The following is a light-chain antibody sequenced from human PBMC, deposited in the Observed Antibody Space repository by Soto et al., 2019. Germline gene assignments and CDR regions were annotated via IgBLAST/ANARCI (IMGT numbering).Light chain of an antibody. CDR2: EVS. V-gene: IGLV2-8*01. Sequence: SALTQPPPASGSPGQSVTLSCTGTSSDVGGYNYVSWYQQHPGKAPKLMIYEVSKRPSGVPDRFSGSKSGNTASLTVSGLQAEDEADYYCSSYAGSNIHYVFGTGTKVTVL. CDR3: SSYAGSNIHYV. J-gene: IGLJ1*01. CDR1: SSDVGGYNY.